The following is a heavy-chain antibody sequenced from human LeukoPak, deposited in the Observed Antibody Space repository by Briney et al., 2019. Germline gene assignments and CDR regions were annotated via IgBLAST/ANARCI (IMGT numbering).Heavy chain of an antibody. V-gene: IGHV4-39*01. Sequence: SETLSLTCAVSGGSISSSGYYWGWIRQPPGEGLEWIGSIYYSGSTYSNPSLKSRVTISVDTSKNQFSLKLSSVTAADTAMYYCARLNEWLRFHFDYWGQGTLVTVSS. D-gene: IGHD5-12*01. CDR2: IYYSGST. J-gene: IGHJ4*02. CDR1: GGSISSSGYY. CDR3: ARLNEWLRFHFDY.